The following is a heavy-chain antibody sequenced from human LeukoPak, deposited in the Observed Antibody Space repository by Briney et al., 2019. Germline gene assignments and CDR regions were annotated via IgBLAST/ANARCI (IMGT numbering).Heavy chain of an antibody. Sequence: SETLSLTCAVYGGSFSGYYWSWIRQPPGKGLEWIGEINHSGSTNYNPSLKSRVTISVDTSKNQFSLKLSSVTAADTAVYYCARRGGWNDYYYYMDVWGKGTTVTVSS. D-gene: IGHD1-1*01. CDR2: INHSGST. V-gene: IGHV4-34*01. CDR3: ARRGGWNDYYYYMDV. J-gene: IGHJ6*03. CDR1: GGSFSGYY.